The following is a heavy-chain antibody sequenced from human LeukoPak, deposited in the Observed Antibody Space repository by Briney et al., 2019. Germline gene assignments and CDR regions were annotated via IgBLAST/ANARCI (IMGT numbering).Heavy chain of an antibody. Sequence: GGSLRLSCAAAGFIFDDYAMDWGRHARGRGLGGVSLISWDGGSTYYADCVEGRFTISRDNSKNCLYLQMNSLRAEDTALYYCAKAALRLRYFAEFDYWGQGTLVPVSS. D-gene: IGHD3-9*01. J-gene: IGHJ4*02. CDR2: ISWDGGST. V-gene: IGHV3-43D*04. CDR3: AKAALRLRYFAEFDY. CDR1: GFIFDDYA.